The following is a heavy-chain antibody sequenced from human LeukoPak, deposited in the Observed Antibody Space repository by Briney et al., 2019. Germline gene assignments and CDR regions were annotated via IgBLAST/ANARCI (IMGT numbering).Heavy chain of an antibody. CDR1: GFTLSSYA. V-gene: IGHV3-23*01. Sequence: GGSLRLSCAASGFTLSSYAMSWVRQAPGKGLEWVSAISGSGGSTYYADSVKGRFTISRDNSKNTLYLQMNSLRAEDTAVYYCAKSGFYGDFVFDYWGQGTLVTVSS. CDR2: ISGSGGST. CDR3: AKSGFYGDFVFDY. J-gene: IGHJ4*02. D-gene: IGHD4-17*01.